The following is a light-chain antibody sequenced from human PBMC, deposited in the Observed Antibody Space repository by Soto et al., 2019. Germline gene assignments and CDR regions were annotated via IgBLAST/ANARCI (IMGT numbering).Light chain of an antibody. CDR3: QQYGSSPGT. CDR1: QSVSSSY. Sequence: EIVLTQSPGTLSLSPGERATLSCRASQSVSSSYLAWYQQKPGQAPRLLIHGASSRATGIPDRFSGSGSGTDFTLTISRLEPEDFGVYYCQQYGSSPGTFGQGTKVEIK. CDR2: GAS. J-gene: IGKJ1*01. V-gene: IGKV3-20*01.